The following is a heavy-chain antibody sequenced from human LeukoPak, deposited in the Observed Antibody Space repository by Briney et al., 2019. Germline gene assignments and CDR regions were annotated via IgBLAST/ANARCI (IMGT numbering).Heavy chain of an antibody. V-gene: IGHV3-23*01. D-gene: IGHD4-17*01. CDR3: AKERGFSGDPQDFDY. Sequence: LPSETLSLTCAVYGGSFSGYYWSWVRLTPGKGLEWVSAINPSSGRTYYADSVKGRFSISRDNSKNTLYLQINSLRAEDTALYYCAKERGFSGDPQDFDYWGQGTLVTVSS. CDR1: GGSFSGYY. J-gene: IGHJ4*02. CDR2: INPSSGRT.